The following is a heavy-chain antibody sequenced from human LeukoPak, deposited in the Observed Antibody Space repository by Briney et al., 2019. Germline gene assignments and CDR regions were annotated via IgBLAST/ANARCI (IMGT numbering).Heavy chain of an antibody. D-gene: IGHD5-24*01. CDR2: ISAYNGNT. CDR3: ARGLQETLAWLKAFSAFDI. J-gene: IGHJ3*02. V-gene: IGHV1-18*01. CDR1: GYTFTSYG. Sequence: ASVKVSCKASGYTFTSYGISWVRQAPGQGLEWMGWISAYNGNTNYAQNLQGRVTMTTDTSTSTAYMELRSLRSDDTAVYYCARGLQETLAWLKAFSAFDIWGQGTMVTVSS.